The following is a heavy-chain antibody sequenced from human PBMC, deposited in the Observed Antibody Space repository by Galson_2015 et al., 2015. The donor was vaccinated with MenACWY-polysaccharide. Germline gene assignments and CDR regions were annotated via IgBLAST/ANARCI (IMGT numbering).Heavy chain of an antibody. J-gene: IGHJ6*02. CDR2: ISSSSSTI. V-gene: IGHV3-48*01. Sequence: SLRLSCAASGFTFSSYSMNWVRQAPGKGLEWVSYISSSSSTIYYADSVKGRFTISRDNAKNSLFLQMNSLRAEDTAVYYCARLHFSSTSCYPTDFYFFGMDVLGQGTTVTVSS. D-gene: IGHD2-2*01. CDR3: ARLHFSSTSCYPTDFYFFGMDV. CDR1: GFTFSSYS.